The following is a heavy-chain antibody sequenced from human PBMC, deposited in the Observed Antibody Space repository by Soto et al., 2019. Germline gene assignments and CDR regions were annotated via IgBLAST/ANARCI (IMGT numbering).Heavy chain of an antibody. CDR1: GFTFSSYG. CDR3: AKDRGKTPWEKYYFAY. J-gene: IGHJ4*02. CDR2: ISYDGSNK. Sequence: QVQLVESGGGVVQPGRSLRLSCAASGFTFSSYGMHWVRQAPGKGLEWVAVISYDGSNKYYADSVKGRFTISRDNSKNTLYLQMKSLRAEDTAVYYCAKDRGKTPWEKYYFAYWGQGTLVTVSS. D-gene: IGHD1-26*01. V-gene: IGHV3-30*18.